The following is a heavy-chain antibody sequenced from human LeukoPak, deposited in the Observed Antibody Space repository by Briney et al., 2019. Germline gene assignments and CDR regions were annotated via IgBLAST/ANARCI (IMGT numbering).Heavy chain of an antibody. D-gene: IGHD3-3*01. J-gene: IGHJ4*02. CDR1: GGTFSSYA. CDR2: ISAYNGNT. CDR3: ARAHSYDFWSGYYTPTVPCFDY. V-gene: IGHV1-18*01. Sequence: GASVKVSCKASGGTFSSYAISWVRQAPGQGLEWMGWISAYNGNTNYAQKLQGRVTMTTDTSTSTAYMELRSLRSDDTAVYYCARAHSYDFWSGYYTPTVPCFDYWGQGTLVTVSS.